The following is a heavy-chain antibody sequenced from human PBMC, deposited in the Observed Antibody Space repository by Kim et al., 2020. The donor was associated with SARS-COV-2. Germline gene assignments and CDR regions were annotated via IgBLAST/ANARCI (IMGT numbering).Heavy chain of an antibody. CDR3: GRGPPLAY. Sequence: SETLSLTCSVSGGSIRSGGKFWTWIRQHPAKGLVWIGYISYSGNSYYSPSIRSRISISLQTSEHQSSLQLTSVTAADTAEYYWGRGPPLAYWGLGTLVTV. CDR1: GGSIRSGGKF. J-gene: IGHJ4*02. CDR2: ISYSGNS. V-gene: IGHV4-31*03.